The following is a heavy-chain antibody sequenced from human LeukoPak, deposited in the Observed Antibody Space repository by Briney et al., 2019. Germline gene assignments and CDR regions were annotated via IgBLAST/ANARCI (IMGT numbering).Heavy chain of an antibody. CDR3: LPEPSYYVDG. Sequence: GGSLRLSCAVSGLSFSASPMHWVRQASGKGPEWVGRIGKKADSYATTYGASVQGRFTISRDDSKNTAYLQMNSLKMEDTAVYYWLPEPSYYVDGWGQGTAVTVSS. V-gene: IGHV3-73*01. D-gene: IGHD3-10*02. J-gene: IGHJ6*02. CDR2: IGKKADSYAT. CDR1: GLSFSASP.